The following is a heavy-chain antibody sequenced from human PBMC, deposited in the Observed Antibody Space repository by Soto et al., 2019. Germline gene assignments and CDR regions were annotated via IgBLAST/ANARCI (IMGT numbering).Heavy chain of an antibody. CDR3: ARDFKHGMAVATFDY. J-gene: IGHJ4*02. CDR1: GFSFSTHY. CDR2: ISSSGSDI. Sequence: EVQLVESGGGLVQPGGSLRLSCAASGFSFSTHYMNWVRQAPGKGLEWVSCISSSGSDIYYTDSVKGRFTISRDNAKNSLYLQMNSLRDEDTAVYYCARDFKHGMAVATFDYWGQGALVTVSS. V-gene: IGHV3-48*02. D-gene: IGHD2-15*01.